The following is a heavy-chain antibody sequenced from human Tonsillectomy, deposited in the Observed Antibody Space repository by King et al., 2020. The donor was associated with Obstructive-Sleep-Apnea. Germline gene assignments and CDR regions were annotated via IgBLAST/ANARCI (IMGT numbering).Heavy chain of an antibody. V-gene: IGHV3-33*06. Sequence: QVQLVESGGGVVQPGRSLRLSCAASGFTFSSYGMHWVRQAPGKGLEWVAVIWYDGSNKYYADSVKGRFTISRDNSKNTLYLQMNSLRAEDTAVYYCAKLPQGVIYDAFDIWGQGTMVTVSS. J-gene: IGHJ3*02. CDR1: GFTFSSYG. CDR2: IWYDGSNK. CDR3: AKLPQGVIYDAFDI. D-gene: IGHD3-10*01.